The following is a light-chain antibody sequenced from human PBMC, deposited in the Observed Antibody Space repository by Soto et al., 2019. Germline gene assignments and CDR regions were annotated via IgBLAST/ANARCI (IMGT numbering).Light chain of an antibody. Sequence: QSVLTQPPSASGTPGQRVTISCSGRSSNIGTNYVYWYQQLPGTAPELLIYRNNQRPSGVPDRFSGSKSGTSASLAISGLRSDDEADYYCAAWDDSLSGHVVFGGGTKLTVL. CDR2: RNN. CDR1: SSNIGTNY. J-gene: IGLJ2*01. V-gene: IGLV1-47*01. CDR3: AAWDDSLSGHVV.